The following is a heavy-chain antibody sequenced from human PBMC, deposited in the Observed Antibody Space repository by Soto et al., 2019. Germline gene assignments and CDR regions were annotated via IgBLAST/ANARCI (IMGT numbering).Heavy chain of an antibody. V-gene: IGHV3-48*02. Sequence: EVQLVESGGGLVQPGGSLRLSCAASGFTFSSYSMNWVRQAPGKGLEWVSYISSSSSTIYYADSVKGRFTISRDNAKNSLYLQMNSLRDEDTAVYYCARGGTGENPDYYYYGMDVWGQGTTVTVSS. CDR1: GFTFSSYS. CDR2: ISSSSSTI. CDR3: ARGGTGENPDYYYYGMDV. J-gene: IGHJ6*02. D-gene: IGHD1-1*01.